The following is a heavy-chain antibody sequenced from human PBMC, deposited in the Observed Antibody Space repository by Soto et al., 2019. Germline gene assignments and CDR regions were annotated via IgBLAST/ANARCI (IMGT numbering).Heavy chain of an antibody. Sequence: GSLRLSCAASGFTFSTYAMNWVRQAPGKGLEWVSAISGGGCSTYYADSVKGRVTISRDNSKNTLYLQMNSLRAEDTAVYYCAKVSLGALTFTDYYYYGLDVWGQGTTVTVSS. CDR2: ISGGGCST. V-gene: IGHV3-23*01. CDR1: GFTFSTYA. D-gene: IGHD1-26*01. CDR3: AKVSLGALTFTDYYYYGLDV. J-gene: IGHJ6*02.